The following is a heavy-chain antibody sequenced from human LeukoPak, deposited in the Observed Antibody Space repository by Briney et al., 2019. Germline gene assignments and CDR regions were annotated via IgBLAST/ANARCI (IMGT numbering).Heavy chain of an antibody. V-gene: IGHV4-59*01. CDR2: IYYSGST. CDR3: ARLPRAASGYSYGVPSRVGAFDI. J-gene: IGHJ3*02. D-gene: IGHD5-18*01. Sequence: PSETLSLTCTVSGGSISSYYWSWIRQPPGKGLEWIRYIYYSGSTNYNPSLKSRVTISVDTSKNQFSLKLSSVTAADTAVYYCARLPRAASGYSYGVPSRVGAFDIWGQGTMVTVSS. CDR1: GGSISSYY.